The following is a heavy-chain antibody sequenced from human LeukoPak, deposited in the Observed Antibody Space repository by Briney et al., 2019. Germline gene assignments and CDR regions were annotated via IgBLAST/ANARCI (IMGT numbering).Heavy chain of an antibody. CDR3: AKVAYCSSTSCSGGSRDAFDI. CDR1: GFTFSSYG. J-gene: IGHJ3*02. CDR2: ISYDGSNN. D-gene: IGHD2-2*01. Sequence: GGSLRLSCAASGFTFSSYGMHWVRQAPGKGLEWVAVISYDGSNNYYADSVKGRFTISRDNSKNTLYLQMNSLRAEDTAVYFCAKVAYCSSTSCSGGSRDAFDIWGQGTMVTVSS. V-gene: IGHV3-30*18.